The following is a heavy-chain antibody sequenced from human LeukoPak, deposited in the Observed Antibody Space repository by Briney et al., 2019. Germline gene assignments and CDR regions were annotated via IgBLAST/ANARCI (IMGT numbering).Heavy chain of an antibody. CDR2: IYHSGST. CDR1: GGSISSGGYY. D-gene: IGHD6-13*01. J-gene: IGHJ3*02. V-gene: IGHV4-30-2*01. Sequence: PSQTLSLTCTVSGGSISSGGYYWSWIRQPPGKGLEWIGYIYHSGSTYYNPSLKSRVTISVDRSKNQFSLKLSSVTAADTAVYYCATSSSWYGGAFDIWGQGTMVTVSS. CDR3: ATSSSWYGGAFDI.